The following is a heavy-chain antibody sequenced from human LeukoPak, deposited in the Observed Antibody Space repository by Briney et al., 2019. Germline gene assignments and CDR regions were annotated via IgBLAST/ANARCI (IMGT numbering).Heavy chain of an antibody. Sequence: GVSVKVSCKASGYRVSSFAIIWVRQAPGQGLECLGWIAANNDHTHYALNVQGRVTMTTDTSTDTAYMELRNLRSDDTAVYFCARDQVPSNWFDPWGQGTLVTVSS. D-gene: IGHD1-1*01. CDR3: ARDQVPSNWFDP. CDR1: GYRVSSFA. CDR2: IAANNDHT. J-gene: IGHJ5*02. V-gene: IGHV1-18*01.